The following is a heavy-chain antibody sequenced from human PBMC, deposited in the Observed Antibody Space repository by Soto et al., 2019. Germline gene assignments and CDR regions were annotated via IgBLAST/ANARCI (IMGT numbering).Heavy chain of an antibody. V-gene: IGHV1-18*04. J-gene: IGHJ5*02. CDR2: ISAYNGNT. Sequence: SGKVSCKDPGHTFTGNGSSWVRQASAQGEERMGWISAYNGNTNYAQKLQGRVTMTTDTSTSTAYMELRSLRSDDTAVYYCARDRVFCCGSCYYKNLYDLWGQRSLVPVSS. CDR1: GHTFTGNG. D-gene: IGHD2-15*01. CDR3: ARDRVFCCGSCYYKNLYDL.